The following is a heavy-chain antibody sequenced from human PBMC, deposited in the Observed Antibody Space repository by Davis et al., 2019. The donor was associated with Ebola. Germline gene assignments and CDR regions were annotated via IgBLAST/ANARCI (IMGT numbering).Heavy chain of an antibody. D-gene: IGHD1-26*01. CDR2: ISYDGSNK. Sequence: PGGSLRLSCAASGFMFSSYAMHWVRQAPGKGLEWVAVISYDGSNKDYADFVKGRFTISRDNSKNTLYLQMNSLRAEDTAVYYCARGREDYLDYWGQGTLVTVSS. CDR1: GFMFSSYA. J-gene: IGHJ4*02. V-gene: IGHV3-30-3*01. CDR3: ARGREDYLDY.